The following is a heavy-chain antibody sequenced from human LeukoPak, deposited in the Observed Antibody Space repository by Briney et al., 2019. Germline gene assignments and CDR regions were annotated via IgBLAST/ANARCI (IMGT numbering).Heavy chain of an antibody. CDR1: GGSISSYY. CDR2: IYTSGST. V-gene: IGHV4-4*07. CDR3: ARGRWNYYYYYMDV. J-gene: IGHJ6*03. Sequence: SETLSLTCTVSGGSISSYYWSWIRQPAGKGLEWIGRIYTSGSTNYNPSLKSRVTMSVDTSKDQFSLKLSSVTAADTAVYYCARGRWNYYYYYMDVWGKGTTVTISS. D-gene: IGHD2-15*01.